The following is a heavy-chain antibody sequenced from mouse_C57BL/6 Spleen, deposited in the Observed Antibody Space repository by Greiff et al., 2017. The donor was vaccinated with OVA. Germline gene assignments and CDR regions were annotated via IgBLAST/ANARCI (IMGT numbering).Heavy chain of an antibody. J-gene: IGHJ1*03. D-gene: IGHD1-1*01. V-gene: IGHV1-53*01. CDR1: GYTFTSYW. CDR2: INPSNGGT. Sequence: QVQLQQPGTELVKPGASVKLSCKASGYTFTSYWMHWVKQRPGQGLEWIGNINPSNGGTNYNEKFKSKAPLTVDNSSRTAYMQLISLTAEDSAVYYCSPHGSSYLDGYFDVWGTGTTVTVSS. CDR3: SPHGSSYLDGYFDV.